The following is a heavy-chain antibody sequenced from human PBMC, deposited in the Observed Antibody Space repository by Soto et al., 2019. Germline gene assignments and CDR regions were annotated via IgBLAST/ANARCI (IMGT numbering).Heavy chain of an antibody. J-gene: IGHJ6*02. V-gene: IGHV3-30-3*01. D-gene: IGHD3-3*01. CDR2: ISYDGSNK. CDR3: ARDTTDADTIFGGYGMDV. CDR1: GFTFSSYA. Sequence: GGSLRLSCAASGFTFSSYAMHWVRQAPGKGLEWVAVISYDGSNKYYADSVKGRFTISRDNSKNTLYLQMNSLRAEDTAVYYCARDTTDADTIFGGYGMDVWGQGTTVTVSS.